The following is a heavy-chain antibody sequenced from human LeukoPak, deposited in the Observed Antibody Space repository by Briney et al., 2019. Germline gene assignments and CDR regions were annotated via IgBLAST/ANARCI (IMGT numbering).Heavy chain of an antibody. Sequence: GSLRLSCAASGFTFSSYAMHWVRQAPGKGLEWVAVISYDGSNKYYADSVKGRFTISRDNPKNTLYLQMNSLRAEDTAVYYCARGTILGVVPAYGSLDYWGQGTLVTVSS. CDR1: GFTFSSYA. V-gene: IGHV3-30*01. D-gene: IGHD3-3*01. CDR2: ISYDGSNK. J-gene: IGHJ4*02. CDR3: ARGTILGVVPAYGSLDY.